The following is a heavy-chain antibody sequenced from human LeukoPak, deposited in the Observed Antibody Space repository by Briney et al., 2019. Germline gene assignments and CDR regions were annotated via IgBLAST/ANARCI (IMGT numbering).Heavy chain of an antibody. CDR1: GYTFTGYY. D-gene: IGHD3-22*01. V-gene: IGHV1-2*02. CDR3: ARDESTVEFYDSSGYFGY. CDR2: INPNSGGT. Sequence: ASVKVSCKASGYTFTGYYMHWVRQAPGQGLEWMGWINPNSGGTNYAQKFQGRVTMTRDMSTSTVYMELSSLRSEDTAVYYCARDESTVEFYDSSGYFGYWGQGTLVTVSS. J-gene: IGHJ4*02.